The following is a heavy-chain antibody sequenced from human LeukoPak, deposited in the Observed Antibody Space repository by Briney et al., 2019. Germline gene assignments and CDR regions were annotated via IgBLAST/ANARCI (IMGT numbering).Heavy chain of an antibody. CDR2: ISYDGSNK. CDR1: GFTFSSYA. V-gene: IGHV3-30*04. J-gene: IGHJ4*02. CDR3: PYSSSWYDGFDY. Sequence: GGSLRLSCAASGFTFSSYAMHWVRQAPGKGLEWVAVISYDGSNKYYADSVKGRFTISRDNSKNTLYLQMNSLRAEDTAVYYCPYSSSWYDGFDYWGQGTLVTVSS. D-gene: IGHD6-13*01.